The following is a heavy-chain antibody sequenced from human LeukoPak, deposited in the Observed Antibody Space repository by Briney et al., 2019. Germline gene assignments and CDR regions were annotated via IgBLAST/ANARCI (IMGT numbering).Heavy chain of an antibody. Sequence: GGSLRLSCAASGFTFDDYGMSWVRQAPGKGLEWVSGINWNGGSTGYADSVKGRFTISRDNSKNTLYLQMNSLRAEDTAVYYCAKGHDYYQDYWGQGTLVTVSS. CDR1: GFTFDDYG. CDR3: AKGHDYYQDY. V-gene: IGHV3-20*04. J-gene: IGHJ4*02. D-gene: IGHD3-10*01. CDR2: INWNGGST.